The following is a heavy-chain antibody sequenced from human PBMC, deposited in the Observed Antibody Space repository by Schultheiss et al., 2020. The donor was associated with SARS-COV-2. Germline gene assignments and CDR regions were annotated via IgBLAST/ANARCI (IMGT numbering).Heavy chain of an antibody. J-gene: IGHJ6*03. CDR1: GFTVSSNY. Sequence: GGSLRLSCAASGFTVSSNYMSWVRQAPGKGLEWVSVIYSGGSTYYADSVKGRFTISIDNSKNTLYLQMNSLRAEDTAVYYCARENGPTSSGYDPKKYYYYYMDVWGKGTTVTVSS. V-gene: IGHV3-53*01. D-gene: IGHD5-12*01. CDR2: IYSGGST. CDR3: ARENGPTSSGYDPKKYYYYYMDV.